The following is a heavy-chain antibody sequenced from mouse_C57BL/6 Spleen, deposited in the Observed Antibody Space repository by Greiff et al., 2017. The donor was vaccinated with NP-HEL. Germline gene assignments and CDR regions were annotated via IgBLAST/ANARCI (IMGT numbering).Heavy chain of an antibody. CDR3: ARRDGSSRYYAMDY. J-gene: IGHJ4*01. CDR1: GFNIKDYY. CDR2: IDPEDGEP. V-gene: IGHV14-2*01. D-gene: IGHD1-1*01. Sequence: EVQLQQPGAELVKPGASVKLSCTASGFNIKDYYMHWVKQRTEQGLEWIGRIDPEDGEPKYAPKFQGKATITADTSSNTAYLQLSSLTSEDTAVYYCARRDGSSRYYAMDYWGQGTSVTVSS.